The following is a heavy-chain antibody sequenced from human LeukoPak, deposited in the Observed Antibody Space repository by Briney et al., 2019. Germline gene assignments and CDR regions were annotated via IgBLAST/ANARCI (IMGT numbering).Heavy chain of an antibody. CDR1: GFTFSSYA. V-gene: IGHV3-23*01. Sequence: GGSLRLSCAASGFTFSSYAMSWVRQAPGKGLEWVSAISGSGGSTYYADSVKGRFTISRDNSKNTLYLQMNSLRAEDTAVYYCAKDLYGAYYDFWSGYSPVDYRGQGTLVTVSS. CDR2: ISGSGGST. J-gene: IGHJ4*02. D-gene: IGHD3-3*01. CDR3: AKDLYGAYYDFWSGYSPVDY.